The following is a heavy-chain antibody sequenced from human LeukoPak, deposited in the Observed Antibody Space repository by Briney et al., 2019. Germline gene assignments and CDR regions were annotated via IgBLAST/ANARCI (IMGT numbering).Heavy chain of an antibody. V-gene: IGHV1-2*02. CDR1: GYTFTGYY. CDR3: ARVSRFFDWLPPFVY. D-gene: IGHD3-9*01. J-gene: IGHJ4*02. Sequence: GASVKVSCKASGYTFTGYYMHWVRQAPGQGLEWMGWINPNSDGTNYAQNFQGRVTMTADPSISTAYMELSRLSSDDTAVYYCARVSRFFDWLPPFVYWGQGTLVTVSS. CDR2: INPNSDGT.